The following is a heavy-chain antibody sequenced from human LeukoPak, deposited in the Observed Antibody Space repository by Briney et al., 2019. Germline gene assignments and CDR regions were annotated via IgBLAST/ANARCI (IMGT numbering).Heavy chain of an antibody. V-gene: IGHV4-4*07. CDR3: ARVPLSSGYGSFDY. Sequence: PSETLSLTCTVSGGSISSYYWSWIRQPAGKGLEWIGRIYTRGSTNYNPSLKSRVTISVDTSKNQFSLKLSSVTAADTAVYYCARVPLSSGYGSFDYWGQGTLVTVSS. D-gene: IGHD3-22*01. J-gene: IGHJ4*02. CDR1: GGSISSYY. CDR2: IYTRGST.